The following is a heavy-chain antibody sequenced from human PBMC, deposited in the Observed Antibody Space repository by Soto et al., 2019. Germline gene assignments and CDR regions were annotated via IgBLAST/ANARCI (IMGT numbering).Heavy chain of an antibody. J-gene: IGHJ4*02. D-gene: IGHD3-10*01. Sequence: ASVKVSCKASGYTFTSYGISWVRQAPGQGLEWMGWISAYNGNTNYAQKLQGRVTMTTDTSTSTAYMELRSLRSDDTAVYYCARDSYAMVRGVILAPFDYWGQGTLVTVSS. CDR1: GYTFTSYG. V-gene: IGHV1-18*01. CDR3: ARDSYAMVRGVILAPFDY. CDR2: ISAYNGNT.